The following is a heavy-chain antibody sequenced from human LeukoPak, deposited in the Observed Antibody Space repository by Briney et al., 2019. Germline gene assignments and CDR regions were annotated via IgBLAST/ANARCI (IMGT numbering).Heavy chain of an antibody. CDR1: GGTFSSYA. Sequence: GASVKVSRKASGGTFSSYAISWVRQAPGQGLEWMGRIIPIFGTANYAQKFQGRVTITTDGSTSTAYMELSSLRAEDTAVYYCARDTVGAILTDAFDIWGQGTMVTVSS. V-gene: IGHV1-69*05. CDR2: IIPIFGTA. J-gene: IGHJ3*02. D-gene: IGHD1-26*01. CDR3: ARDTVGAILTDAFDI.